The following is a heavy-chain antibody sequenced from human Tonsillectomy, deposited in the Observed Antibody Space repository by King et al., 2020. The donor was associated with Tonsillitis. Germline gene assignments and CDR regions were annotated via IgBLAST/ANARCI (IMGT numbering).Heavy chain of an antibody. J-gene: IGHJ4*02. CDR2: IFSNDEK. V-gene: IGHV2-26*01. Sequence: TLKESGPVLVKPTETLTLTCSVSGFSLSNARMGVSWIRQPPGKALEWLAHIFSNDEKSYSTSLKSRLTISKDTSKSQVVLSLTNMDPVDTATYYCVRFYYDNSGYYGRPDYCGQGTLVTVSS. CDR1: GFSLSNARMG. CDR3: VRFYYDNSGYYGRPDY. D-gene: IGHD3-22*01.